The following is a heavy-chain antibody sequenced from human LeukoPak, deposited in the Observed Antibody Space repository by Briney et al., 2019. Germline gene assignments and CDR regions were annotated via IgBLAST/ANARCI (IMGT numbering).Heavy chain of an antibody. D-gene: IGHD5-18*01. Sequence: PGRSLRLSCTASGFTLGDYAMSRVRQAPGKGLEWVGFIRSKLHGGTTEYAASVKDRFTISRDDSKNIAYLQMNSLKNEDTAVYYCTRDRGYSYGYGDYWGQGTLVTVSS. CDR1: GFTLGDYA. V-gene: IGHV3-49*04. CDR3: TRDRGYSYGYGDY. CDR2: IRSKLHGGTT. J-gene: IGHJ4*02.